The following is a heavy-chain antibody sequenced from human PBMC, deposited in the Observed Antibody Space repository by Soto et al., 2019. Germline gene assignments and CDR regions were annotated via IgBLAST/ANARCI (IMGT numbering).Heavy chain of an antibody. CDR1: GGSVSSGSYY. V-gene: IGHV4-61*01. D-gene: IGHD3-22*01. CDR3: ASYNYYDSSGLDY. Sequence: SETLSLTCTVSGGSVSSGSYYWRWIRQPPGKGLEWIGYIYYSGSTNYNPSLKSRVTISVDTSKNQFSLKLSSVTAADTAVYYCASYNYYDSSGLDYWGQGTLVTVSS. CDR2: IYYSGST. J-gene: IGHJ4*02.